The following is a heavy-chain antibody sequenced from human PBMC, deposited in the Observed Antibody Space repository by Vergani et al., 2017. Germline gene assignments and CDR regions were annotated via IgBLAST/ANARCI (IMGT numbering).Heavy chain of an antibody. J-gene: IGHJ5*02. Sequence: QVQLQESGPGLVKPSETLSLTCTVSGGSISIYYWSWIRQPPGKGLEWIGYIYYSGSTNYNPSLKSRVTISVDTSKNQFSLKLSSVTAADTAVYYCARGDWFDPWGQGTLVNVSS. CDR2: IYYSGST. V-gene: IGHV4-59*01. CDR3: ARGDWFDP. CDR1: GGSISIYY.